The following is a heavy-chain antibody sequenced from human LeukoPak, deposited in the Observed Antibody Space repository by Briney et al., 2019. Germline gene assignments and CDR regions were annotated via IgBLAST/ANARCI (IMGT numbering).Heavy chain of an antibody. CDR1: GESFSNYY. CDR3: ARRQYFGSGSYSHFGS. V-gene: IGHV4-34*01. CDR2: INHSGST. Sequence: PSETLSLTCAVYGESFSNYYWSWIRQPPGKGLEWLGEINHSGSTNYNPSLKSRVTISVDTSKNQFSLKLSSVTAADTAVYYCARRQYFGSGSYSHFGSWGQGTLVTVSS. D-gene: IGHD3-10*01. J-gene: IGHJ4*02.